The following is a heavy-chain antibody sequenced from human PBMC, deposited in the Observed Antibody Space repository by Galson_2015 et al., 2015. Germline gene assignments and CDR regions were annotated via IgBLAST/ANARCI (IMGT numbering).Heavy chain of an antibody. V-gene: IGHV3-53*01. D-gene: IGHD3-3*01. CDR1: GFIVSSNY. J-gene: IGHJ3*02. CDR3: ATATKTIFDAFDI. CDR2: IYSGGST. Sequence: SLRLSCAASGFIVSSNYMSWVRQAPGKGLEWVSVIYSGGSTYYADSVKGRFTISRDNSKNTLYLQMNNLRAEDTAVYYCATATKTIFDAFDIWGQGTTVTVSS.